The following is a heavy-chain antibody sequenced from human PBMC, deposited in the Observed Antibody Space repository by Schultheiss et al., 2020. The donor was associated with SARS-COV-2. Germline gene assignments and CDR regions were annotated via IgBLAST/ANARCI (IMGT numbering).Heavy chain of an antibody. V-gene: IGHV3-21*01. CDR3: AREWAYCSGGSCYLDY. J-gene: IGHJ4*02. D-gene: IGHD2-15*01. CDR2: ISSSSSYI. Sequence: GGSLRLSCAASGFTFSSYSMNWVRQAPGKGLEWVSSISSSSSYIYYADSVKGRFTISRDNSKNTLYLQMNSLRAEDTAVYYCAREWAYCSGGSCYLDYWGQGTLVTVSS. CDR1: GFTFSSYS.